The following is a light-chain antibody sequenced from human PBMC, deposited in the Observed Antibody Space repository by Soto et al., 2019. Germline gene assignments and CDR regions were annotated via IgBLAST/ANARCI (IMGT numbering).Light chain of an antibody. J-gene: IGKJ2*01. V-gene: IGKV3-15*01. CDR2: GAS. CDR3: QHYNSWPPT. CDR1: QSISYN. Sequence: EIVMTQSPATLSVSPGERATLSCRASQSISYNLAWYQQKRGQGPRLLIYGASTRATGIPARFSGSGSGTEFPLTISSLQSEDFAVYYCQHYNSWPPTFGQGTKLEIK.